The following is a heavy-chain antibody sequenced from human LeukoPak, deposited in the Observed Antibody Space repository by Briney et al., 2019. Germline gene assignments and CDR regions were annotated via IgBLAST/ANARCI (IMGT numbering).Heavy chain of an antibody. J-gene: IGHJ5*02. CDR1: GGSISSYY. CDR3: ARGLYCSSTSCYRWFDP. CDR2: IYYSGST. Sequence: SETLSLTCTVSGGSISSYYWSWIRQPPGKGLEWIGYIYYSGSTNYNPSLKSRVTISVDTSKNRFSLKLSSVTAADTAVYYCARGLYCSSTSCYRWFDPWGQGTLVTVSS. V-gene: IGHV4-59*01. D-gene: IGHD2-2*01.